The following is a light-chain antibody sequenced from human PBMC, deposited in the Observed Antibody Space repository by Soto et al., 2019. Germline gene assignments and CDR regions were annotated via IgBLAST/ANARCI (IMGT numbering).Light chain of an antibody. J-gene: IGKJ1*01. CDR1: QSVSSN. CDR3: QQYNNWPPWT. CDR2: GAS. Sequence: EIVMTQSPATLSVSPGERATLSCRASQSVSSNLAWYQQKPGQAPRLLIYGASTRATAIPARFSGSGSGTEFTHTISSLQSEDFEVYYCQQYNNWPPWTFGQGTKVEIK. V-gene: IGKV3-15*01.